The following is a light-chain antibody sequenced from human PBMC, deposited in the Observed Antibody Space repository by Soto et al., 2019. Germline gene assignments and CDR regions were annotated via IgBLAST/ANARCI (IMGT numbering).Light chain of an antibody. Sequence: EIVLTQSPPTLSLSPGERATLSCRASQSVSSYLAWYQQKPGQAPRLLIYDASNRATGIPARFSGSGSGTDFTLTISSLEPEDFAVYYCQQRSNWPPITLGKGKRLEIK. CDR1: QSVSSY. J-gene: IGKJ5*01. CDR3: QQRSNWPPIT. CDR2: DAS. V-gene: IGKV3-11*01.